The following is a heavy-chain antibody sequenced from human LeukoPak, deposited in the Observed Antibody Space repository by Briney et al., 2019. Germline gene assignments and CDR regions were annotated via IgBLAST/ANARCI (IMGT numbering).Heavy chain of an antibody. D-gene: IGHD2-2*01. CDR2: IYYSGST. CDR1: GGSISSSSYY. CDR3: ARVAVELGYCSSTSCQRQRYYYYYYMDV. J-gene: IGHJ6*03. Sequence: SETLSLTCTVSGGSISSSSYYWGWIRQPPGKGLEWIGSIYYSGSTYYNPSLKSRVTISVDTSKNQFSLKLSSVTAADTAVYYCARVAVELGYCSSTSCQRQRYYYYYYMDVWGKGTTVTVSS. V-gene: IGHV4-39*01.